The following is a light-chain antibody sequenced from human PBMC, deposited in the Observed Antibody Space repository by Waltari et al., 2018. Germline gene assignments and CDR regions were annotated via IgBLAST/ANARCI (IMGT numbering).Light chain of an antibody. CDR3: CSYAGRDIWV. V-gene: IGLV2-23*02. CDR1: SSDVGFYNL. J-gene: IGLJ3*02. Sequence: QSALTQPASVSGSPGQSITISSTGTSSDVGFYNLVSWYHQHPGKAPELLAYEVISRPSSGSNRFSGSKSGNAASLTISGLQAEDEADYYCCSYAGRDIWVFCGGTKRTVL. CDR2: EVI.